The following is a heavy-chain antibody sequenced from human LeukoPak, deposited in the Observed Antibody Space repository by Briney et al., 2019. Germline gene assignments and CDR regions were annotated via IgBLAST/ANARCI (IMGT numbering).Heavy chain of an antibody. D-gene: IGHD1-1*01. V-gene: IGHV3-30*02. Sequence: GGSLRLSCAASGFTFSSYGMHWVRQAPGKGLEWVAFIRYDGSNKYYADSVKGRFTISRDNSKNTLYLQMNSLRAEDTAVYYCARTDLALYNWNDVSHADYWGQGTLVTVSS. CDR2: IRYDGSNK. CDR1: GFTFSSYG. CDR3: ARTDLALYNWNDVSHADY. J-gene: IGHJ4*02.